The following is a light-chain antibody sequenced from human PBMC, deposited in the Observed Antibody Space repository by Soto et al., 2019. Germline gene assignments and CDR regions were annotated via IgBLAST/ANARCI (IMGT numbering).Light chain of an antibody. J-gene: IGKJ2*01. Sequence: EIVLPQSPGTLSLSPGERATLSCRASQSVSTKYLAWYQQKPGQAPRLLIYGASSRATGIPDRFSGSGSGTYFTLTISRLEPEDFAVYYCQQFGSSPMYTFGQGTKLEIK. CDR2: GAS. CDR1: QSVSTKY. V-gene: IGKV3-20*01. CDR3: QQFGSSPMYT.